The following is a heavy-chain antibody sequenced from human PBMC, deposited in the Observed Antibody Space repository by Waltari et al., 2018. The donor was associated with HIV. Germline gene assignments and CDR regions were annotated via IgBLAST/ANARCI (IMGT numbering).Heavy chain of an antibody. Sequence: EVQLLESGGGLVQPGGSLRLSCDASGFPFSSYAMSWVRQAPGKGLEWVSVISGSGGRTYYADFVKGRFTISRDNSKNTLYLQMNSLRAEDTAVYYCAKEGIAGRPSVPDYWGQGTLVTVSS. CDR2: ISGSGGRT. CDR1: GFPFSSYA. CDR3: AKEGIAGRPSVPDY. V-gene: IGHV3-23*01. J-gene: IGHJ4*02. D-gene: IGHD6-6*01.